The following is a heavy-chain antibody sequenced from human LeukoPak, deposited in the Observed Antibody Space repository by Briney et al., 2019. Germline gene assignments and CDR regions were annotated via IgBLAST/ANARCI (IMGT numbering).Heavy chain of an antibody. V-gene: IGHV5-51*01. CDR3: ARLGGYSYGPTRGLLVPLYYFDY. CDR2: IYPGDSDT. Sequence: GESLKISCKGSGYSFSNYWIGWVRQMPGKGLEWMGIIYPGDSDTRYSPSFQGQVTISADKSISTAYLQWSSLKASDTAMYYCARLGGYSYGPTRGLLVPLYYFDYWGQGTLVTVSS. J-gene: IGHJ4*02. D-gene: IGHD5-18*01. CDR1: GYSFSNYW.